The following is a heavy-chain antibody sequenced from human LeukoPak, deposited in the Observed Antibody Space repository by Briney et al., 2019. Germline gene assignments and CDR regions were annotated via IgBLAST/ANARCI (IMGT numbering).Heavy chain of an antibody. J-gene: IGHJ6*02. Sequence: SETLSLTCTVSGGSISSSSYYWGWIRQTPGKGLEWIGTIYYSGTTYYNPSLKSRVTISADRSKNQFSLRLSSVIAAGTAVYYCARRPPGYYGMDVWGQGTTVTVSS. CDR3: ARRPPGYYGMDV. CDR1: GGSISSSSYY. V-gene: IGHV4-39*01. CDR2: IYYSGTT. D-gene: IGHD3-10*01.